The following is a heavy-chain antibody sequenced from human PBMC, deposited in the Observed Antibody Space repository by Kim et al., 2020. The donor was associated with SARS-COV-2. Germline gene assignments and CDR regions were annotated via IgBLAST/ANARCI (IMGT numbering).Heavy chain of an antibody. V-gene: IGHV5-51*01. J-gene: IGHJ3*01. CDR3: ASRGGVGAAAASDV. D-gene: IGHD3-10*01. CDR1: GYSLTNYW. CDR2: IYPGDSDT. Sequence: GESLKISCKGSGYSLTNYWIAWVRQMPGKGLEWMGIIYPGDSDTRYSPSFQGQVTISADKSISTAYLQWSTLKASDTAMYYRASRGGVGAAAASDVLGQGTMVSVSS.